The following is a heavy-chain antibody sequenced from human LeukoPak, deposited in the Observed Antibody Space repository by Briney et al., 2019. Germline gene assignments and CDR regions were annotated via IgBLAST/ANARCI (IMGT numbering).Heavy chain of an antibody. CDR3: ARHNEQLWLPLDY. V-gene: IGHV4-34*01. CDR2: INHSGST. Sequence: SETLSLTCAVDGGSFSGYYWSWSRQPPGKGLEWVGEINHSGSTNYIPSLRSRVTISVDTSKNQFSLKLSSVTAADTAVYYCARHNEQLWLPLDYWGQGTLVTVSS. D-gene: IGHD5-18*01. J-gene: IGHJ4*02. CDR1: GGSFSGYY.